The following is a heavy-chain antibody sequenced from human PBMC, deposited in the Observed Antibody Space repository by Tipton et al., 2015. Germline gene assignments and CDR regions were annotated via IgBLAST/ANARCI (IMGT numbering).Heavy chain of an antibody. CDR2: IGGSGGNT. J-gene: IGHJ6*02. V-gene: IGHV3-23*01. Sequence: GSLRLSCTASGFTFSSYAMSWVRQAPGKGLEWVLAIGGSGGNTYYADSVKGRFTISRDNSKNTLYLQMNSLRADDTAVYYCARGRFCAGDCYSSHYYYGMDVWGQGTTVTVSS. CDR3: ARGRFCAGDCYSSHYYYGMDV. CDR1: GFTFSSYA. D-gene: IGHD2-21*02.